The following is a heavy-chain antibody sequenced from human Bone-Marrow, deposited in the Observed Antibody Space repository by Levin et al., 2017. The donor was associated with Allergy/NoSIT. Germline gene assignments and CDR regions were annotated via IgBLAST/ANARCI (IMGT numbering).Heavy chain of an antibody. CDR3: ARGSYFGGLSFDC. CDR2: IYHSGST. J-gene: IGHJ4*02. V-gene: IGHV4-61*01. D-gene: IGHD4-23*01. CDR1: GGSVSSGSYY. Sequence: ESLKISCTVSGGSVSSGSYYWSWIRQPPGKGLEWIAYIYHSGSTKYNPPLKSRVTISLDTSRNHFSLRLTSLTAADTAVYYCARGSYFGGLSFDCWGKGPLVTVSS.